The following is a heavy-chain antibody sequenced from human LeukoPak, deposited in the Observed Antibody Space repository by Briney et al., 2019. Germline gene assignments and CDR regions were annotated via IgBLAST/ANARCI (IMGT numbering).Heavy chain of an antibody. Sequence: GGSLRLSCAASGFTFSSFWMSWVRQAPGKGLGWVAHIKQDGSEKYYVDSVKGRFTMSRGNAKNSLYLQMNSLRAEDTAVYYCARASFQRWLQLGGDWGQGALVTVSS. D-gene: IGHD5-24*01. CDR1: GFTFSSFW. V-gene: IGHV3-7*01. CDR3: ARASFQRWLQLGGD. CDR2: IKQDGSEK. J-gene: IGHJ4*02.